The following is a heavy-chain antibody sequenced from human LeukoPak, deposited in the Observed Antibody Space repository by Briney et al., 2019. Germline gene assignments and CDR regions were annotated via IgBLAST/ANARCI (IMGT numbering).Heavy chain of an antibody. CDR3: AREYTDGGLIGY. CDR2: IYNSGST. V-gene: IGHV4-4*08. D-gene: IGHD2-2*02. CDR1: GDPMRVLY. Sequence: SETLSLTCTVWGDPMRVLYWSWLRQSPGKGLVGLGYIYNSGSTNYNTSLKSRVIISRDTSKNQSSLNLSSVTAADTAVYYCAREYTDGGLIGYWGQGTLVTVSS. J-gene: IGHJ4*02.